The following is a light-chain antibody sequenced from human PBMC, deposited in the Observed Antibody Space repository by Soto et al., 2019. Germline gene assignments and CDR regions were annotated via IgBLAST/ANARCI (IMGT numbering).Light chain of an antibody. V-gene: IGKV3-20*01. CDR3: QHYGSSSWT. J-gene: IGKJ1*01. CDR2: GAS. CDR1: QSVSSSY. Sequence: EIVLTQSPGTLSFSPGERATLSCRASQSVSSSYLAWYQQKPGQAPRLLIYGASSRATGIPDRFSGSGSGTDFTLTISRLEPEDFAVYYCQHYGSSSWTFGQGTKV.